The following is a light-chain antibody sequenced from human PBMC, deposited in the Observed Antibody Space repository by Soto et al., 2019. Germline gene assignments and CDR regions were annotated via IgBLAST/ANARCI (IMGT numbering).Light chain of an antibody. Sequence: QSALTQPASVSGSPGQSITISCTGTRNDVGGYNYVSWYQHHPGKAPKLVIYEVSHRPSGISDRFSGSKSGNTASLTISGLQVEDEADYYCSSYTTSSPYVFGAGTKLTVL. CDR3: SSYTTSSPYV. CDR1: RNDVGGYNY. CDR2: EVS. J-gene: IGLJ1*01. V-gene: IGLV2-14*01.